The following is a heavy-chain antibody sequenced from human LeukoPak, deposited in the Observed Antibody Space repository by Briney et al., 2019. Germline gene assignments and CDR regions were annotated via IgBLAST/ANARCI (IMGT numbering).Heavy chain of an antibody. J-gene: IGHJ5*02. Sequence: SGTLSLTCAVSGGSISSSNWWSWVRQPPGKGLEWIGEIYHSGTTNYNPSLKSRVTISVDTSKNQFSLKLSSVTAADTAVYYCARDKGYCSSTSCYNWFDPWGQGTLVTVSS. CDR2: IYHSGTT. CDR3: ARDKGYCSSTSCYNWFDP. D-gene: IGHD2-2*01. CDR1: GGSISSSNW. V-gene: IGHV4-4*02.